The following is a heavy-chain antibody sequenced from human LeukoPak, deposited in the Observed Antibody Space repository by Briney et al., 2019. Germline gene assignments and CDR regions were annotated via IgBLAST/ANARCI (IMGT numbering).Heavy chain of an antibody. J-gene: IGHJ4*02. CDR1: GFSFSTYN. CDR2: IGSTSTYM. Sequence: PGGSLRLSCAAPGFSFSTYNMNWVRQAPGKGLEWVSSIGSTSTYMYYADSVTGRFTVSRDNAKNSLYLQMNSLRADDTAVYYCARDQVYYSGSRGYYALDSWGQGTLVTVSS. D-gene: IGHD3-22*01. CDR3: ARDQVYYSGSRGYYALDS. V-gene: IGHV3-21*01.